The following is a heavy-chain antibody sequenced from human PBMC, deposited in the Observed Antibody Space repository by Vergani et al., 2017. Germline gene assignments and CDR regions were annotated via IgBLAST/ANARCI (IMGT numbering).Heavy chain of an antibody. CDR2: ILGSGTA. CDR1: GASMSSVGYY. Sequence: QVQLQESGPGLVKPSQTLSLTCTVSGASMSSVGYYWTWIRQSAGKRLEWIGDILGSGTANYNPSLKSRVTISVDTSKNQFSLKLSSVTAADTAVYYCARAGDSSGYYSYFDYWGQGTLVTVSS. CDR3: ARAGDSSGYYSYFDY. J-gene: IGHJ4*02. V-gene: IGHV4-61*02. D-gene: IGHD3-22*01.